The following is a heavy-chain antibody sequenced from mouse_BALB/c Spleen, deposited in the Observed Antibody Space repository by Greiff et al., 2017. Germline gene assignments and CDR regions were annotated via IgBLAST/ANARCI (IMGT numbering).Heavy chain of an antibody. CDR1: GYTFTSYW. J-gene: IGHJ3*01. CDR2: INPSTGYT. CDR3: ARSRTGTPFAY. Sequence: QVQLQQSGAELAKPGASVKMSCKASGYTFTSYWMHWVKQRPGQGLEWIGYINPSTGYTEYNQKFKDKATLTADKSSSTAYMQLSSLTSEDSAVYYCARSRTGTPFAYWGQGTLVTVSA. D-gene: IGHD4-1*01. V-gene: IGHV1-7*01.